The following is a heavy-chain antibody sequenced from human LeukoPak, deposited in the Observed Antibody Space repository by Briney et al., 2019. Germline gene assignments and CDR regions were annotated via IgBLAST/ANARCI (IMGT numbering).Heavy chain of an antibody. CDR1: GYTLTELS. V-gene: IGHV1-24*01. CDR3: ATSNVPAYGDYVGYYYYGMDV. J-gene: IGHJ6*02. CDR2: FDPEDGET. Sequence: ASVKVSCKVSGYTLTELSMHWVRQAPGKGLEWMGGFDPEDGETIYAQKFQGRVTMTEDTSTDAAYMELSSLRSEDTAVYYCATSNVPAYGDYVGYYYYGMDVWGQGTTVTVSS. D-gene: IGHD4-17*01.